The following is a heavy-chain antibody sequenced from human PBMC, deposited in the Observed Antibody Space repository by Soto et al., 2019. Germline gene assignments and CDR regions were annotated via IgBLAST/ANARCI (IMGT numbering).Heavy chain of an antibody. V-gene: IGHV4-34*01. Sequence: QVQLQQWGAGLLKPSETLSLTCAVYGGSVGGANYYWSWIRQPPGKGLEWIGEMSHSGGTHFNPSLKSRVTRSVDTSTNQFSLKMSSVTAADTALYYCARVERGTATTVVDAFDIWGPGTMVTVSS. J-gene: IGHJ3*02. CDR2: MSHSGGT. CDR3: ARVERGTATTVVDAFDI. D-gene: IGHD1-1*01. CDR1: GGSVGGANYY.